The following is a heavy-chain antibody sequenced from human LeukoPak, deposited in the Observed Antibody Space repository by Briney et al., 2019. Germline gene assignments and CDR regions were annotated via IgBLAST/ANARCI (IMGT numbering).Heavy chain of an antibody. CDR2: IYDSGST. Sequence: SETLSLTCTVSGASIRSGDYYWSWIRQPPGKGLEWIGYIYDSGSTYYNPSLKSRITISVDTSENRFSLKLSSVTAADTAVYYCARDRLWNYYDSSGYWYFDLWGRGTLVTVSS. V-gene: IGHV4-30-4*02. CDR1: GASIRSGDYY. D-gene: IGHD3-22*01. J-gene: IGHJ2*01. CDR3: ARDRLWNYYDSSGYWYFDL.